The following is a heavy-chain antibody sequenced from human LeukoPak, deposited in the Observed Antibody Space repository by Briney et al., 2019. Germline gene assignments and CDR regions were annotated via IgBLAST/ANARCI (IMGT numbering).Heavy chain of an antibody. CDR3: ARDQEGFDY. V-gene: IGHV1-46*01. CDR1: GYTFTSNY. Sequence: VASVTVSCKASGYTFTSNYIHWVRQAPGQGLEWMGMIYPRDGSTSYAQKFQGRVTVTRDTSTSTVHMELSGLRSEDTAVYYCARDQEGFDYWGQGTLVTVSS. J-gene: IGHJ4*02. CDR2: IYPRDGST.